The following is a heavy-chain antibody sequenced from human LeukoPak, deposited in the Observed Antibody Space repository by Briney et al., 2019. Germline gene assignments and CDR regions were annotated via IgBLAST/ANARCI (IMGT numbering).Heavy chain of an antibody. D-gene: IGHD2-2*01. CDR2: INHSGST. V-gene: IGHV4-34*01. CDR1: GGSFSGYY. CDR3: ARLGSTSPQGDY. J-gene: IGHJ4*02. Sequence: SETLSLTCAVYGGSFSGYYWSWIRQPPGKGLEWIGEINHSGSTNYNPSLKSRVTISVDTSKNQFSLKLSSVTAADTAVYYCARLGSTSPQGDYWGQGTLVTVSS.